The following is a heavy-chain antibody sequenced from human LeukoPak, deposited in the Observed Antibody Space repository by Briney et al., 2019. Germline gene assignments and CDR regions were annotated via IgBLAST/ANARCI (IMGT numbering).Heavy chain of an antibody. V-gene: IGHV3-21*04. CDR3: ARARVAVAGSHYYYGMDV. CDR1: GFTFSSYN. CDR2: ISSSSSYI. D-gene: IGHD6-19*01. Sequence: GGSLRLSCAASGFTFSSYNMNWVRQAPGKGLEWVSSISSSSSYIYYADSVKGRFTISRDNAKNSLYLQMNSLRAEDTAVYYCARARVAVAGSHYYYGMDVWGQGTTVTVSS. J-gene: IGHJ6*02.